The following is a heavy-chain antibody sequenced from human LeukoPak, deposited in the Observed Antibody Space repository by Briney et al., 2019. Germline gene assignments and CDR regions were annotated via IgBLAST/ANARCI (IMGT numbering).Heavy chain of an antibody. J-gene: IGHJ4*02. Sequence: GASVKVSCKASGYTFTGYYMHWVRQAPGQGLEWMGWINPISGVTNFAQNFLGRVSMSRDTSIGTAYLDMYSLTFDDTAVFYCARGGYSGFDPFDYWGQGTLVTVSS. D-gene: IGHD5-12*01. CDR3: ARGGYSGFDPFDY. CDR1: GYTFTGYY. CDR2: INPISGVT. V-gene: IGHV1-2*02.